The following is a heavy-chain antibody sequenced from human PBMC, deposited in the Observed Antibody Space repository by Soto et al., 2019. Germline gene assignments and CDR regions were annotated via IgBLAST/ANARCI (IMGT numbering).Heavy chain of an antibody. CDR2: ISTYNGNT. CDR1: GYTFFTYG. D-gene: IGHD6-6*01. V-gene: IGHV1-18*01. Sequence: QVQLVQSGGEVKKPGASVKVSCKASGYTFFTYGISWVRQAPGQGLEWMGWISTYNGNTNYAQKLQDRVTMTTDTSTSTAYMELRTLRSDDTAVYYCARKSSSSSWFDPWGQGTLVTVSS. CDR3: ARKSSSSSWFDP. J-gene: IGHJ5*02.